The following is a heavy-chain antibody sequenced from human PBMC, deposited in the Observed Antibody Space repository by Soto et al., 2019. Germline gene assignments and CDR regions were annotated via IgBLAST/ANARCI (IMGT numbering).Heavy chain of an antibody. J-gene: IGHJ6*02. V-gene: IGHV4-34*01. CDR2: INHTGDT. CDR3: AREVYYDILTGYYRAYYGMDV. CDR1: GGSFTAHY. Sequence: PSETLSLTCAVYGGSFTAHYWNWIRQTPGQGLEWIGEINHTGDTNYNPSLKGRVTMSVDTSKIQFSLQLRSVTAADTAVYYCAREVYYDILTGYYRAYYGMDVWGQGTTVTVSS. D-gene: IGHD3-9*01.